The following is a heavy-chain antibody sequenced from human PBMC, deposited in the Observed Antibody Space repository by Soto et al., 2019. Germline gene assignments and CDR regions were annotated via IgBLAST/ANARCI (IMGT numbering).Heavy chain of an antibody. CDR3: AKGVYYGSGSYYGMDV. D-gene: IGHD3-10*01. J-gene: IGHJ6*02. CDR2: IYYSGST. Sequence: PSETLSLTCTVSGGSISSSSYYWGWIRQPPGKGLEWIGSIYYSGSTYYNPSLKSRVTISVDTSKNQFSLKLSSVTAADTAVYYCAKGVYYGSGSYYGMDVWGQGTTVTVSS. CDR1: GGSISSSSYY. V-gene: IGHV4-39*01.